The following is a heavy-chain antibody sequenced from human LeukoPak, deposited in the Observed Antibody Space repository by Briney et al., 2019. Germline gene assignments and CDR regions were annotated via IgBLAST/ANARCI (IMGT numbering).Heavy chain of an antibody. V-gene: IGHV3-7*01. CDR3: ARDLVVGDAFDI. Sequence: GGSLRLSCAASGFNFSSYWMSWLRQAPGKGLEWVANIKQDGSEKYYVDSVKGRFTISRDNAKNSLYLQMNSLRAEDTAVYYCARDLVVGDAFDIWGQGTMVTVSS. CDR1: GFNFSSYW. CDR2: IKQDGSEK. J-gene: IGHJ3*02. D-gene: IGHD2-15*01.